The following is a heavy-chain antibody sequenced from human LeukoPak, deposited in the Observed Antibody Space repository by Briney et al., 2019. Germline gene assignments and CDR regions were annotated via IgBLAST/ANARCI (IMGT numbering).Heavy chain of an antibody. CDR2: IWYDGSNK. J-gene: IGHJ4*02. Sequence: GGSLRLSCAASGFTFSSYGMHWVRQAPGKGLEWVAVIWYDGSNKYYADSVKGRFTISRDNSKNTLYLQMNSLRAEDTAVYYCAKDLLAATIDYYFDYWGQGTLVTVSS. D-gene: IGHD5-12*01. V-gene: IGHV3-33*06. CDR3: AKDLLAATIDYYFDY. CDR1: GFTFSSYG.